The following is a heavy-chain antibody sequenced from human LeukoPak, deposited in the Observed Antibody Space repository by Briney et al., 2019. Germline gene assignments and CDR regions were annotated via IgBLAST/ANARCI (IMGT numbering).Heavy chain of an antibody. Sequence: PGGSLRLSCAASGFTFRNSAMSWVRQAPGTGLEWVSSIGGHVHSTYYADPVIGRFTVSRDDSKNTLYLQMNSLRADDTAIYYCANHRTPDRYHWNYFDYWGQGTLVTVSS. CDR3: ANHRTPDRYHWNYFDY. J-gene: IGHJ4*02. CDR2: IGGHVHST. CDR1: GFTFRNSA. D-gene: IGHD1-20*01. V-gene: IGHV3-23*01.